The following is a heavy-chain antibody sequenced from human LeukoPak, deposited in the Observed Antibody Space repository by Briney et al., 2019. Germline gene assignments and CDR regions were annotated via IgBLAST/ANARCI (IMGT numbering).Heavy chain of an antibody. D-gene: IGHD6-13*01. Sequence: GGSLRLSCAASGFTFDDYAMHWVRQAPGKGLEWVSGISWNSGSIGYADSVKGRFTISRDNAKNSLYLQMNSLRAEDMALYYCAKDRISGSSWPHFDYWGQGTLVTVSS. V-gene: IGHV3-9*03. CDR2: ISWNSGSI. CDR1: GFTFDDYA. J-gene: IGHJ4*02. CDR3: AKDRISGSSWPHFDY.